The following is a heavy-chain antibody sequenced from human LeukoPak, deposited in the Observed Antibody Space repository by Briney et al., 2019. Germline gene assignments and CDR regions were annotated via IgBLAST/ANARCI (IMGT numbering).Heavy chain of an antibody. D-gene: IGHD6-19*01. CDR2: ISYDGSNK. V-gene: IGHV3-30-3*01. CDR3: ASTIAVAGFDY. Sequence: GGSPRLSCAASGFTFSSYAMHWVRQAPGKGLEWVAVISYDGSNKYYADSVKGRFTISRDNSKNTLYLQMNSLRAEDTAVYYCASTIAVAGFDYWGQGTLVTVSS. CDR1: GFTFSSYA. J-gene: IGHJ4*02.